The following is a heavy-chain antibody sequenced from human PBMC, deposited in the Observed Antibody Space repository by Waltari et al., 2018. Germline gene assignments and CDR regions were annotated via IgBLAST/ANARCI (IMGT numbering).Heavy chain of an antibody. D-gene: IGHD4-17*01. V-gene: IGHV3-53*02. CDR1: GFTGYNNY. CDR2: VYSGGTT. Sequence: EQQLVATGGGLIQPGGSLSLSCAAAGFTGYNNYMRWVRQAPGKGLEGVSVVYSGGTTHYADSVRGRFTISRDSSKNTLYLQMNSLRAEDTAVYYCARSPNDYVPWGQGTLVTVSS. CDR3: ARSPNDYVP. J-gene: IGHJ5*02.